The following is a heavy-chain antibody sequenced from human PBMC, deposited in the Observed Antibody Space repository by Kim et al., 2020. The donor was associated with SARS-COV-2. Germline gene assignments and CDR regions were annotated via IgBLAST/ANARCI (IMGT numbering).Heavy chain of an antibody. CDR3: ARQPAIIINEGAFDL. CDR2: IEHLGST. Sequence: SETLSLTCNVSGGSLTSSDYYWGCIRQPAGNGLECIGNIEHLGSTYYNPSPGSRFSLSGDPSGNTFSLDVESVTVADTAVYFCARQPAIIINEGAFDLWGQGTLVPVLS. V-gene: IGHV4-39*01. J-gene: IGHJ4*02. D-gene: IGHD3-16*01. CDR1: GGSLTSSDYY.